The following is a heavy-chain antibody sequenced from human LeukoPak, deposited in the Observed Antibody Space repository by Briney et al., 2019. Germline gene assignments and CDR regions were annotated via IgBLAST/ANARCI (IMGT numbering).Heavy chain of an antibody. CDR2: ISGSGGST. CDR1: GFTFSSYA. Sequence: GGSLRLSCAASGFTFSSYAMSWVRQAPGKGLEWVSAISGSGGSTCYADSVKGRFTISRDNSKNTLYLQMNSLRAEDTAVYYCAKSMGIQLWLGDYWGQGTLVTVSS. J-gene: IGHJ4*02. CDR3: AKSMGIQLWLGDY. D-gene: IGHD5-18*01. V-gene: IGHV3-23*01.